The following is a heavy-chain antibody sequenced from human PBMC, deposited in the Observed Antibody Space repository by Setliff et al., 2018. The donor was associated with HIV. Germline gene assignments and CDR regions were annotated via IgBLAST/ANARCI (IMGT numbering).Heavy chain of an antibody. Sequence: SVKVSCKASGYTFTSYYMHWVRQAPGQGLEWMGGIIPILGIANYAQKFQGRVTITADKSTSTAYMELTSLRFDDTAMYYCVRGVQSPPHYSYYYMDVWGEGTMVTVS. D-gene: IGHD3-3*01. CDR3: VRGVQSPPHYSYYYMDV. CDR2: IIPILGIA. J-gene: IGHJ6*03. V-gene: IGHV1-69*10. CDR1: GYTFTSYY.